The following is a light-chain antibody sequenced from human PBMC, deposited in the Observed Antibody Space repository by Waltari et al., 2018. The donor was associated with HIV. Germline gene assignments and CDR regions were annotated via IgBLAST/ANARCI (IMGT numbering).Light chain of an antibody. CDR2: NPS. Sequence: QTVVTQEPSFSVSPGGPVPPTCGLRAGSVTSSYYPSWNQQTPGQAPRTLITNPSTRSSGVPDRFSGSILGNRAALTITGAQADDESAYYCLLYMGSGVWVFGGGTKLTVL. CDR3: LLYMGSGVWV. CDR1: AGSVTSSYY. V-gene: IGLV8-61*01. J-gene: IGLJ3*02.